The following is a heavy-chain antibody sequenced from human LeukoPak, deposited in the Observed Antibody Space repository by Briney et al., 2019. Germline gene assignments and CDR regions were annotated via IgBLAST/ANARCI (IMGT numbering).Heavy chain of an antibody. D-gene: IGHD1-26*01. CDR1: GFTFSSYS. J-gene: IGHJ3*01. V-gene: IGHV3-48*04. CDR3: ARGGWELLPLGALDV. CDR2: ISSSSTI. Sequence: GGSLRLSCAASGFTFSSYSMNWVRQAPGKGLEWVSYISSSSTIYYADSVKGRFTISRDNAKNSLYPQMNSLRAEDTAVYYCARGGWELLPLGALDVWGQGTLVTVSS.